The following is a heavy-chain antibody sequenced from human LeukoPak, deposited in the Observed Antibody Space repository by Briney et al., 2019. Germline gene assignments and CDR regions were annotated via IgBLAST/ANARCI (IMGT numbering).Heavy chain of an antibody. V-gene: IGHV3-23*01. Sequence: GGSLRLSCAASGFTFSTYVMTWVRQAPGKGLEWVSAISGSGDNTHYADSVKGRFTISRDNPKNSLYLQMNSLRAEDTAVYYCTRHREISTRDFEYWGQGTLVTVSS. J-gene: IGHJ4*02. CDR1: GFTFSTYV. CDR3: TRHREISTRDFEY. D-gene: IGHD1-14*01. CDR2: ISGSGDNT.